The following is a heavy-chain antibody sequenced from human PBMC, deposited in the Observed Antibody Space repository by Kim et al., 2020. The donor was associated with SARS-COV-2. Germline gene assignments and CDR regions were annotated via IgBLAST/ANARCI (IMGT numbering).Heavy chain of an antibody. Sequence: GGSLRLSCAASGFTFSSYAMHWVRQAPGKGLEWVAVISYDGSNKYYADSVKGRFTISRDNSKNTLYLQMNSLRAEDTAVYYCARGGPNGAFDYWGQGTLV. CDR3: ARGGPNGAFDY. J-gene: IGHJ4*02. CDR2: ISYDGSNK. D-gene: IGHD1-1*01. V-gene: IGHV3-30-3*01. CDR1: GFTFSSYA.